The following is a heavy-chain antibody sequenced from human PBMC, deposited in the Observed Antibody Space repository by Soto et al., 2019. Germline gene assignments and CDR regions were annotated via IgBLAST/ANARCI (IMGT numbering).Heavy chain of an antibody. V-gene: IGHV4-31*03. J-gene: IGHJ4*02. D-gene: IGHD3-22*01. Sequence: QVQLQESGPGLVKPSQTLSLTCTVSGGSISSGGYYWSWIRQHPGKGREWFGYIYYSGSTYYNPSLKSRVTISVDTSKNQFSLKLSSVTAADTAVYYCARADGYDSSGYYGTFDYWGQGTLVTVSS. CDR1: GGSISSGGYY. CDR2: IYYSGST. CDR3: ARADGYDSSGYYGTFDY.